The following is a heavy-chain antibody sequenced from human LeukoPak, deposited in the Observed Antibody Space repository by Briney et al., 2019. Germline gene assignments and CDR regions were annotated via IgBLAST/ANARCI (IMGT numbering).Heavy chain of an antibody. Sequence: SETLSLTCTVTGGSISSYYWSWIRQPAGKGLEWIGRIYTSGSTSYSPSLKSRVTMSVDTSKNQFSLKLSSVTAADTAVYYCAREGPWGGYDILTGYYDYYYYGTDVWGQGTTVTVSS. CDR3: AREGPWGGYDILTGYYDYYYYGTDV. V-gene: IGHV4-4*07. J-gene: IGHJ6*02. CDR2: IYTSGST. D-gene: IGHD3-9*01. CDR1: GGSISSYY.